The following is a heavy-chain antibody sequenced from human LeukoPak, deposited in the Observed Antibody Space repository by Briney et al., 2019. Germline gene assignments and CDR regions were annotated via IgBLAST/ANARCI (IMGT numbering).Heavy chain of an antibody. D-gene: IGHD3-3*01. Sequence: PSETLSLTCAVYGGSFSGYYWSWIRQPPGKGLEWIGEINHSGSTNYNPSLKSRVTISVDTSKNQFSLKLSSVTAADTAVYYCARGGRFWSGYYYNWFDPWGQGTLVTVSS. J-gene: IGHJ5*02. CDR2: INHSGST. CDR3: ARGGRFWSGYYYNWFDP. V-gene: IGHV4-34*01. CDR1: GGSFSGYY.